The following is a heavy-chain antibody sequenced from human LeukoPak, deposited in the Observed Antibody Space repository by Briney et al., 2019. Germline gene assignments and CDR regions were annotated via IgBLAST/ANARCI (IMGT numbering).Heavy chain of an antibody. Sequence: ASVKVSCKASGYTFTGYYMHWVRRAPGQVLEWMGLINPDGGNTNYAQNFQGRVTLTRDTSTSTVYMELSSLRSEDTAIYYCARIRDGYNDAYDLWGQGTVVTVPS. J-gene: IGHJ3*01. CDR1: GYTFTGYY. V-gene: IGHV1-46*01. D-gene: IGHD5-24*01. CDR2: INPDGGNT. CDR3: ARIRDGYNDAYDL.